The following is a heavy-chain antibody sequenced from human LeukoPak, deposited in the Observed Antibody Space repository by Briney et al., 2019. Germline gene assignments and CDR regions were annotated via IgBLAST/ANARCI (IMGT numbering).Heavy chain of an antibody. CDR1: GFTFDDYG. D-gene: IGHD3-10*01. J-gene: IGHJ4*02. CDR2: INWNGGST. CDR3: AKDTSVYYYGSGSYI. Sequence: GGSLRLSCAASGFTFDDYGMSWVRQAPGKGLEWVSGINWNGGSTGYADSVKGRFTISRDNSKNTLYLQMNSLRAEDTAVYYCAKDTSVYYYGSGSYIWGQGTLVTVSS. V-gene: IGHV3-20*04.